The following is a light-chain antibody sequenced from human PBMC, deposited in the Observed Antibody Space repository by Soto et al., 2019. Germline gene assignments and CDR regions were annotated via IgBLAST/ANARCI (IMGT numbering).Light chain of an antibody. V-gene: IGLV2-8*01. J-gene: IGLJ1*01. CDR2: EVS. CDR1: SSDVGGYNY. CDR3: SSYAGIFYV. Sequence: QSVLTQPPSASGSPGQSVTLSCTGTSSDVGGYNYVSWYQQHPGKAPKLMIYEVSKRPSGVPDRFSGSKSGNTASLTVSGLQAEDEADYYCSSYAGIFYVFGTGTKVTVL.